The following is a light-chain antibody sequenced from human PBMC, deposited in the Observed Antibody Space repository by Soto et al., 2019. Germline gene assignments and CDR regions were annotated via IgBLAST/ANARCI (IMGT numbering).Light chain of an antibody. J-gene: IGLJ2*01. Sequence: CTGTSSDVGGYNYVSWYQQHPGKAPKLMIYDVSNRPSGVSNRFSGSKSGNTASLTISGLQAEDEADYYCSSYTSSSTLYVVFGGGTKLTVL. CDR3: SSYTSSSTLYVV. V-gene: IGLV2-14*04. CDR2: DVS. CDR1: SSDVGGYNY.